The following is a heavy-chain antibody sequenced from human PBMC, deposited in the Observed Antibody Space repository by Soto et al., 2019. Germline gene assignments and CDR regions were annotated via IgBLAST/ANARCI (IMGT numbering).Heavy chain of an antibody. J-gene: IGHJ6*02. Sequence: PGVSLRLSCAASGFTLSSYAMHWVRQAPGKGLEWVAVISYDGSNKYYADSVKGRFTISRDNSKNTLYLQMNSLRAEDTAVYYCARDCTYDFLSGYYSYSYYYGMDVWGHGPTVTVSS. CDR1: GFTLSSYA. D-gene: IGHD3-3*01. V-gene: IGHV3-30-3*01. CDR2: ISYDGSNK. CDR3: ARDCTYDFLSGYYSYSYYYGMDV.